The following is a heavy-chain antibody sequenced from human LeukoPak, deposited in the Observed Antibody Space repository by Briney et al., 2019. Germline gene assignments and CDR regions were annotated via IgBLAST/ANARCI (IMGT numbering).Heavy chain of an antibody. V-gene: IGHV3-30-3*01. D-gene: IGHD3-10*01. J-gene: IGHJ6*02. CDR2: ISYDGSNK. CDR3: ARNGMIRGAGDGMDV. Sequence: GGSLRLSCAASGFTFSSYAMHWVRQAPGKGLEWVAVISYDGSNKYYADSVKGRFTISRDNSKNTLYLQMNSLRAEDTAVYYCARNGMIRGAGDGMDVWGQGTTVTVSS. CDR1: GFTFSSYA.